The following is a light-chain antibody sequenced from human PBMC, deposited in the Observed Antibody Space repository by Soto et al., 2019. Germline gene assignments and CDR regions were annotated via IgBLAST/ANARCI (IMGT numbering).Light chain of an antibody. Sequence: DIQMTQSPSILSASVGDRVTITCRASLSISSWLAWYQQKPGKAPNLLIYKASHLENGVPSRFSGSGSVTEFTLTISSLQPGDFATYYCQHYNTYPWTFGQGTKVDIK. CDR2: KAS. CDR1: LSISSW. J-gene: IGKJ1*01. CDR3: QHYNTYPWT. V-gene: IGKV1-5*03.